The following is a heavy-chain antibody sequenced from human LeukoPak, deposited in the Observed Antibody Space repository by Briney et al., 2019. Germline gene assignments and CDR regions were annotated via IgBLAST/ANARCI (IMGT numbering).Heavy chain of an antibody. J-gene: IGHJ4*02. CDR2: IYYSGST. CDR3: ARGTARWLQSTDFDY. Sequence: PSETLSLTCTVSGGSISSSSYYWGWIRQPPGKGLEWIGSIYYSGSTYYNPSLKSRVTISVDTSKNQFSLKLGSVTAADTAVYYCARGTARWLQSTDFDYWGQGTLVTVSS. V-gene: IGHV4-39*01. D-gene: IGHD5-24*01. CDR1: GGSISSSSYY.